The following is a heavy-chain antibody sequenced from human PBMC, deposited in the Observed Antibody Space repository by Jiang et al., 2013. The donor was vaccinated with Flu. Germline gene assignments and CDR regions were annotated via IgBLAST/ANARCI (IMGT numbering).Heavy chain of an antibody. V-gene: IGHV3-33*01. Sequence: TFNNYGMHWVRQAPGRGLEWVAVIWYNGSNKFYADSVKGRFTISRDNSKNTLYLQMNSLRAEDTAVYYCARDGAFDSGTYYQTYWGQGTLVTVSS. J-gene: IGHJ4*02. CDR3: ARDGAFDSGTYYQTY. D-gene: IGHD3-10*01. CDR1: TFNNYG. CDR2: IWYNGSNK.